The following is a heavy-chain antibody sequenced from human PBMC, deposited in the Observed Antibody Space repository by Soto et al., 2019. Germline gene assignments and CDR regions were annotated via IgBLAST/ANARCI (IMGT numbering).Heavy chain of an antibody. Sequence: QVQLVQSGAEVKKPGASVKVSCKASGYTFTSYGISWVRQAPGQGLEWMGWISAYNGNTNYAQKLQGRVTMTTDTSTSTAYRELRSLRSDDTAVYYCARDQAVTTGPLDTSAPYDCGMDVWGQGTTVTVSS. CDR3: ARDQAVTTGPLDTSAPYDCGMDV. D-gene: IGHD4-17*01. CDR1: GYTFTSYG. V-gene: IGHV1-18*01. J-gene: IGHJ6*02. CDR2: ISAYNGNT.